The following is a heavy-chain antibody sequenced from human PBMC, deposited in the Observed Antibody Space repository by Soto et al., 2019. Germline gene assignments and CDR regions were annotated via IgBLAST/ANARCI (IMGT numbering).Heavy chain of an antibody. CDR1: GFTFSSYS. J-gene: IGHJ4*02. D-gene: IGHD3-16*02. V-gene: IGHV3-48*02. CDR2: ISSSSSTI. CDR3: ARDIGTAGEYVCGSERSRDQAANVADY. Sequence: EVQLVESGGGLVQPGGSLRLSCAASGFTFSSYSMNWVRQAPGKGLEWVSYISSSSSTIYYADSVKGRFTISRDNAKNSMDLQMNSLRDEDTAVYYCARDIGTAGEYVCGSERSRDQAANVADYWGQGTLVTVSS.